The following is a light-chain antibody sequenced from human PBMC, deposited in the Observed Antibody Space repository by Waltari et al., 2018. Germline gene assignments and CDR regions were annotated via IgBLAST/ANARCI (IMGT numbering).Light chain of an antibody. V-gene: IGKV1-39*01. CDR2: GAS. J-gene: IGKJ3*01. CDR3: QQTYSTPPFT. CDR1: QSITTY. Sequence: DIQMTQSPSSLSASVGDRVTITCRASQSITTYLNWYQQKPGKAPNFLIYGASSLQSGVPSRFSGSGSGTDFTLTISSLQPEDFATYYCQQTYSTPPFTFGPGTKVDI.